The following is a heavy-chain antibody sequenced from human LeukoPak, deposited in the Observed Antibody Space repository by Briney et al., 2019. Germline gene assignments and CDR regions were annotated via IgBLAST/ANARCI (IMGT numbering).Heavy chain of an antibody. D-gene: IGHD2-2*01. V-gene: IGHV4-39*01. CDR2: IYYSGST. Sequence: KPSETLSLTCTVSGGSISSSSYYWGWIRQPPGKGLEWVGSIYYSGSTYYNPSLKSRVTISVDTSKNQFSLKLSSVTAADTAVYYCARHGSVPAAIDYWGQGTLVTVSS. CDR1: GGSISSSSYY. J-gene: IGHJ4*02. CDR3: ARHGSVPAAIDY.